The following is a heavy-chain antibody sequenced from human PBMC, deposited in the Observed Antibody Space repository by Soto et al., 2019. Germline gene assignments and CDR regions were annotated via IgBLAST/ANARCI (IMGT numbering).Heavy chain of an antibody. CDR2: IKSKTDGGTT. D-gene: IGHD2-21*01. CDR3: TVTLWDYYYGMDG. J-gene: IGHJ6*02. Sequence: GGSLRLSCAASGFTFSNAWMNWVRQAPGKGLEWVGRIKSKTDGGTTDYAAPVKGRFTISRDDSKNTLYLQMNSLKTEDTAVYYCTVTLWDYYYGMDGWGQGTTVTGSS. V-gene: IGHV3-15*07. CDR1: GFTFSNAW.